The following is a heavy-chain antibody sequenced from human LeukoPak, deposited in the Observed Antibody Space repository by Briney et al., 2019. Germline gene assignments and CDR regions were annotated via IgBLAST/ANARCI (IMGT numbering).Heavy chain of an antibody. CDR3: AKGGYCSSGTCYSDY. Sequence: PGGSLRLSCAASGFTFRSYGMHWVRQAPGKGLEWVAFIRYDGSNSYYVDSVKGRFTISRDNSKNTLYLQMNSLRGEDTAVYYCAKGGYCSSGTCYSDYWGQGTLVTVSS. V-gene: IGHV3-30*02. CDR1: GFTFRSYG. CDR2: IRYDGSNS. D-gene: IGHD2-15*01. J-gene: IGHJ4*02.